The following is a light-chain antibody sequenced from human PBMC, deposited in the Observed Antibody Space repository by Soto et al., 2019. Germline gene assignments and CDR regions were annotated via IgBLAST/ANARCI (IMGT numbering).Light chain of an antibody. CDR2: KAY. V-gene: IGKV1-5*03. CDR1: QSISSY. CDR3: QQYNTYPP. J-gene: IGKJ2*01. Sequence: DIQMTQSPSTLSASVGDRVTITCRASQSISSYLAWYQQKPGKAPKLLIYKAYSLKSGVPSRFSGSGSATEFTLTLRSLQPDHFATYYCQQYNTYPPFGQGTKLEIK.